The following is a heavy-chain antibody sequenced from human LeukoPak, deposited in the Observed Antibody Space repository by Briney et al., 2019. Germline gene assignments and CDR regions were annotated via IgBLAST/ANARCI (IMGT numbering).Heavy chain of an antibody. CDR1: GASIRSYF. CDR2: IYDSGST. J-gene: IGHJ3*02. D-gene: IGHD1-26*01. Sequence: SETLSLTCTVSGASIRSYFWSWIRQPPGKGLEWNGYIYDSGSTNYNPSLKSRVTISVDTSKNQFSLKLSSVTAADTAIYYCARDEVGIVGVAGAFDIWGQGTMVTVSS. V-gene: IGHV4-59*01. CDR3: ARDEVGIVGVAGAFDI.